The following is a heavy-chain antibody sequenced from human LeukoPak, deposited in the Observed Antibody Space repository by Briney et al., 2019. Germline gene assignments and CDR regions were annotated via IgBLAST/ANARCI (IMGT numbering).Heavy chain of an antibody. V-gene: IGHV3-30*18. CDR3: AKFIAAAGTVDFDY. CDR2: ISYDGSNK. J-gene: IGHJ4*02. CDR1: GFTFSSYG. Sequence: GRSLRLSCAASGFTFSSYGMHWVRQAPGKGLEGVAVISYDGSNKYYADSVKGRFTISRDNSKNTLYLQMNSLRAEDTAVYYCAKFIAAAGTVDFDYWGQGTLVTVSS. D-gene: IGHD6-13*01.